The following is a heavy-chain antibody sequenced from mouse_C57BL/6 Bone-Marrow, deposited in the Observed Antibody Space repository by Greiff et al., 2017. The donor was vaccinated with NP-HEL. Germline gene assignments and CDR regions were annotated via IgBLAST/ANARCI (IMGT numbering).Heavy chain of an antibody. CDR1: GFNIKDDY. CDR2: IDPENGDT. J-gene: IGHJ4*01. CDR3: TTGGSSPYAMDY. Sequence: EVQVVESGAELVRPGASVKLSCTVSGFNIKDDYMHWVKQRPEQGLEWIGWIDPENGDTEYASKFQGKATITADTSSNTAYLQLSSLTSEDTAVYYCTTGGSSPYAMDYWGQGTSVTSLL. V-gene: IGHV14-4*01. D-gene: IGHD1-1*01.